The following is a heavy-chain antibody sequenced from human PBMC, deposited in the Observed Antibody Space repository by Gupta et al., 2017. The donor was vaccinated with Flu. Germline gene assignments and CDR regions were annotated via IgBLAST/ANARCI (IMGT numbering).Heavy chain of an antibody. CDR2: ISYDGSNK. D-gene: IGHD2-21*02. J-gene: IGHJ4*02. CDR1: GFTFSSYG. CDR3: AKDPGHIVVVTAHLPDY. Sequence: QVQLVESGGGVVQPGRSLRLSCAASGFTFSSYGMHWVRQAPGKGLEWVEVISYDGSNKDYADSVKGRFTISRDNSKNTLYLQMNSLRAEDTAVYYCAKDPGHIVVVTAHLPDYWGQGTLVTVSS. V-gene: IGHV3-30*18.